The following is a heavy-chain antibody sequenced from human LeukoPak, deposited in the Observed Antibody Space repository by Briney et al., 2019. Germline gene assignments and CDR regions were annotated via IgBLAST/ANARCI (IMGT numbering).Heavy chain of an antibody. CDR2: IYHSGST. J-gene: IGHJ3*02. CDR1: GGSISSSNW. D-gene: IGHD3-22*01. Sequence: PSETPSLTCAVSGGSISSSNWWSWVRQPPGKGLEWIGEIYHSGSTNYNPSLKSRVTISVDKSKNQFSLKLSSVTAADTAVYYCARAAILIYYYDSSGYAFDIWGQGTMVTVSS. V-gene: IGHV4-4*02. CDR3: ARAAILIYYYDSSGYAFDI.